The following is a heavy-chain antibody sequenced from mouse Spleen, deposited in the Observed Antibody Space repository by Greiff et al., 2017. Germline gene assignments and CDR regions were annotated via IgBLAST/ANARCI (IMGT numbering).Heavy chain of an antibody. J-gene: IGHJ4*01. D-gene: IGHD2-10*02. V-gene: IGHV1-55*01. CDR2: IYPGSGST. CDR1: GYTFTSYW. CDR3: ARSIEDYYAMDY. Sequence: QVQLQQPGAELVKPGASVKMSCKASGYTFTSYWLTWVKQRPGQGLEWIGDIYPGSGSTNYNEKFKSKATLTVDTSSSTAYMQLSSLTSEDSAVYYCARSIEDYYAMDYWGQGTSVTVSS.